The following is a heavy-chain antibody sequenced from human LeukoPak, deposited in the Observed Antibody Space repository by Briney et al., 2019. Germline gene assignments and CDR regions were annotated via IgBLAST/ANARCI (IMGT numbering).Heavy chain of an antibody. D-gene: IGHD3-22*01. CDR2: ISGSGGST. Sequence: PGGSLRLSCAASGFTFSSYAMSWVRQAPGKGLEWVSAISGSGGSTYYADSVKGRFTISRDNSKNTLYLQMNSLRAEDTAVYYCAKEGSGYYDSSGYYYHDAFDIWGQGTMVTVSS. V-gene: IGHV3-23*01. CDR3: AKEGSGYYDSSGYYYHDAFDI. CDR1: GFTFSSYA. J-gene: IGHJ3*02.